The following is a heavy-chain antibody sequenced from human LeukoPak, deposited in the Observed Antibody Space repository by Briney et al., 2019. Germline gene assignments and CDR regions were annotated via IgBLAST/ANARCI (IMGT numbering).Heavy chain of an antibody. J-gene: IGHJ4*02. Sequence: GASVKVSCKASGYTFTGYYMHWVRQAPGQGLEWMGWINPNSGGTNYAQKFQGRVTMTRDTSISTAYMELSRLRSDDTAVYYCARLNAMVRGDPGDFDYWGQGTLVTVSS. CDR1: GYTFTGYY. CDR2: INPNSGGT. CDR3: ARLNAMVRGDPGDFDY. D-gene: IGHD3-10*01. V-gene: IGHV1-2*02.